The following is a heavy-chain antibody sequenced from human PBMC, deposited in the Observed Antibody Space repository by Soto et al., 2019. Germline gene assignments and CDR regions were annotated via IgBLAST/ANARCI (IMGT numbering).Heavy chain of an antibody. J-gene: IGHJ3*02. D-gene: IGHD1-20*01. CDR1: GYTFTSYA. CDR2: VNAGNGST. V-gene: IGHV1-3*01. Sequence: ASVKVSCKASGYTFTSYAMHWVRQAPGQRLEWMGWVNAGNGSTKYSQKFQGRVTITRDTSASTAYMELSSLRSEDTAVYYCARARYNSNQKGAFDIWGRGTMVTVSS. CDR3: ARARYNSNQKGAFDI.